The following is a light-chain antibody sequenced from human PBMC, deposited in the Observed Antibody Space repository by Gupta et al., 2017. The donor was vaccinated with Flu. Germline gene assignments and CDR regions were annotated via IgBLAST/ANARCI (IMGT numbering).Light chain of an antibody. J-gene: IGLJ3*02. CDR2: EVS. CDR3: CSYVGTSIWV. V-gene: IGLV2-23*02. Sequence: QSALTQPASVSGSPGQSITISCTGTSSDIGIYNLVSWYQQHPGKAPKLMIYEVSQRPSGVSNRVSGSKSGNTASLTVSGLQAEDEADDYCCSYVGTSIWVFGGGTKLTVL. CDR1: SSDIGIYNL.